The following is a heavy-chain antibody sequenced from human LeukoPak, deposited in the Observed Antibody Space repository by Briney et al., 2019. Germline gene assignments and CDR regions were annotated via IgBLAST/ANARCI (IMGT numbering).Heavy chain of an antibody. CDR1: GYTFTSYG. CDR3: ASHSSSSVYYGMDV. CDR2: ISAYNGNT. V-gene: IGHV1-18*01. Sequence: ASVKVSCTASGYTFTSYGISWVRQAPGQGLEWMGWISAYNGNTNYAQRLQGRVTMTTDTSTSTAYMELRSLRSDDTAVYYCASHSSSSVYYGMDVWGQGTTVTVSS. J-gene: IGHJ6*02. D-gene: IGHD6-6*01.